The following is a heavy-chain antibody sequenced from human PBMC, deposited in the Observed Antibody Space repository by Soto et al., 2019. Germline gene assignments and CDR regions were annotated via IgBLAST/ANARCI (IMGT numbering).Heavy chain of an antibody. Sequence: GGSLRLSCAASGFTFSSYGMHWVRQAPGKGLEWVAVIWYDGSNKYYADSVKGRFTISRDNSKNTLYLQMNSLRAEDTAVYYCARDHHPSYYCSGGSCYSGIGYWGQGTLVTVSS. CDR2: IWYDGSNK. J-gene: IGHJ4*02. CDR3: ARDHHPSYYCSGGSCYSGIGY. D-gene: IGHD2-15*01. CDR1: GFTFSSYG. V-gene: IGHV3-33*01.